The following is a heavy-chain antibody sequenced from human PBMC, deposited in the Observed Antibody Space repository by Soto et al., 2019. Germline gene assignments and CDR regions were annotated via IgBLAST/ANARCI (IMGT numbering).Heavy chain of an antibody. D-gene: IGHD2-2*01. V-gene: IGHV1-69*12. CDR3: ASETAGVTAAMRGGYYYGMDV. CDR1: GGTFSNYA. CDR2: IIPFFVTA. J-gene: IGHJ6*02. Sequence: QVQLVQSGAAVKKPGSSVKVSCKASGGTFSNYAITWVRQAPGQRLEWMGGIIPFFVTANYAQKFQGRVMIAANESQSTASMELSSLTSEDTAVYFCASETAGVTAAMRGGYYYGMDVWDQGTRVTVSS.